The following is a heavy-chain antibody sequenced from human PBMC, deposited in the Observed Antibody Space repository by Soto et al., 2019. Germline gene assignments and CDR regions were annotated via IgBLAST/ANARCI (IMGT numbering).Heavy chain of an antibody. CDR2: IYPGDSDT. J-gene: IGHJ6*02. D-gene: IGHD3-16*01. CDR1: GYSFTSYW. Sequence: PGESLKISCKGSGYSFTSYWIGWVRQMPGKGLEWMGIIYPGDSDTRYSPSFQDQVTISADKSISTAYLQWSSLKASDTAMYYCARYPPPANRYVGDYYGMDVWGQGTTVTVSS. CDR3: ARYPPPANRYVGDYYGMDV. V-gene: IGHV5-51*01.